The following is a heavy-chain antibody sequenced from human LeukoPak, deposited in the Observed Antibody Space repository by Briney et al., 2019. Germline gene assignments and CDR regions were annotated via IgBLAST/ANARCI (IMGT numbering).Heavy chain of an antibody. CDR2: ISAYNGNT. D-gene: IGHD6-25*01. CDR3: ARGGGSVSSYYYYMDV. CDR1: AYTFTSYG. Sequence: ASVKVTCKASAYTFTSYGITWVRQAPEQGLEWMGWISAYNGNTKYAQKLQGRVTMTTDTSTSTAYMELRSLRSDDTAVYYCARGGGSVSSYYYYMDVWGKGTTVTVSS. J-gene: IGHJ6*03. V-gene: IGHV1-18*01.